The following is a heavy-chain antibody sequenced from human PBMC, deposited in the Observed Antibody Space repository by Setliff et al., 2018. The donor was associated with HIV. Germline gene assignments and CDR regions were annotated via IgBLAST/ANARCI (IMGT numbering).Heavy chain of an antibody. D-gene: IGHD3-3*01. CDR1: GYIFTNYW. CDR3: ASGRKKNYDLFSGYYRILGVDFDY. Sequence: PGESLKISCKASGYIFTNYWIGWVRQVPGKGLEWIGVIYPGDSAIRYSPSFQGQVTIPADKSISTAYLQWSSLKASDTAMYYCASGRKKNYDLFSGYYRILGVDFDYWGQGTLVTVSS. CDR2: IYPGDSAI. V-gene: IGHV5-51*01. J-gene: IGHJ4*02.